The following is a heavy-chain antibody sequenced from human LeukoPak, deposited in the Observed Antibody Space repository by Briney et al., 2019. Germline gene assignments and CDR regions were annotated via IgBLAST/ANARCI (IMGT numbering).Heavy chain of an antibody. J-gene: IGHJ4*02. CDR3: ARAPFDTLTGYSRL. V-gene: IGHV1-18*01. D-gene: IGHD3-9*01. CDR1: GYTFTSYG. Sequence: GASVNVSCKGSGYTFTSYGIPWVRQAPGQGLEWVGWIGTNNGNTNYAQKLQGRVTMTTDTSTSTAYMELRSLTSDDTAVYYCARAPFDTLTGYSRLWGQGTLVTVSS. CDR2: IGTNNGNT.